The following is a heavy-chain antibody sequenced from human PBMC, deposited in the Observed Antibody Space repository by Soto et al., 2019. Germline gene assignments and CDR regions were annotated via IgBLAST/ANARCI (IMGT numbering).Heavy chain of an antibody. D-gene: IGHD6-13*01. J-gene: IGHJ4*02. CDR2: IIPIFGTA. CDR3: AIWPYSSSGGD. V-gene: IGHV1-69*01. Sequence: QGHLVQSGAEVKKPGPSVKVSCKASGGTFSSYAISWVRQAPGQGLEWMGGIIPIFGTANYPQKFQGRVSITADESTSIAYMVLRSLRSEDTAVYCCAIWPYSSSGGDWGQGPLVTVSS. CDR1: GGTFSSYA.